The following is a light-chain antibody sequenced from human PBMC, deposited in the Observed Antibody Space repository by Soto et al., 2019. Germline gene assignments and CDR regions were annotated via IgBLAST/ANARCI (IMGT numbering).Light chain of an antibody. CDR3: QQYNNWPLA. J-gene: IGKJ4*01. V-gene: IGKV3D-15*01. Sequence: EIVMTQSPATLSVSPGERATLSCRASQNVLNNVAWYQQNPGQPPRLLIYGASTRATGIPARFSGSGSGTDFTITISLLQSEDFAVYCCQQYNNWPLAFGGGTKVDIK. CDR1: QNVLNN. CDR2: GAS.